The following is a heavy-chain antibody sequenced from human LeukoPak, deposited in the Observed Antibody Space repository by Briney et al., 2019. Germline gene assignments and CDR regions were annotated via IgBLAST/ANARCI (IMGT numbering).Heavy chain of an antibody. CDR2: VYYSGIT. CDR3: ARLLGWSGPINWFDP. Sequence: SETLSLTCTVSGGPISSDYWSWIRQPPGKGLEWIGYVYYSGITNYNPSLKSRVTISVGTSKNHFSLKLTSVTAADTAVYYCARLLGWSGPINWFDPWGRGTLVTVSS. J-gene: IGHJ5*02. CDR1: GGPISSDY. V-gene: IGHV4-59*08. D-gene: IGHD3-3*01.